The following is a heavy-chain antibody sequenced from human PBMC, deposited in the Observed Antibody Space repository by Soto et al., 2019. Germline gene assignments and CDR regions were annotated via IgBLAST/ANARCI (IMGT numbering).Heavy chain of an antibody. J-gene: IGHJ5*02. V-gene: IGHV4-61*01. CDR3: ARLGWNYAAAWFDP. CDR1: GGSVSSGSYY. D-gene: IGHD1-7*01. Sequence: SETLSLTCTVSGGSVSSGSYYWSWIRQPPGKGLEWIGYIYYSGSTNYTPSLKSRVTISVDTSKNQFSLTLSSVTAAGTAVYYCARLGWNYAAAWFDPWGQGTLVTVSS. CDR2: IYYSGST.